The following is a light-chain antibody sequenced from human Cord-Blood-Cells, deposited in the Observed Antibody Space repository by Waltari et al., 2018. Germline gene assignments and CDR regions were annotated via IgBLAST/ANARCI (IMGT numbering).Light chain of an antibody. CDR2: AAS. CDR1: QSISSY. J-gene: IGKJ1*01. V-gene: IGKV1-39*01. CDR3: QQSYSTWT. Sequence: DIQMTQSPSSLSASVGDRVTITCRASQSISSYLNWYQQKPGKAPKLLIYAASSLQGGVPSRFSGSGSGTDFPLTISSLQPEDFATYYCQQSYSTWTFGQGTKVEIK.